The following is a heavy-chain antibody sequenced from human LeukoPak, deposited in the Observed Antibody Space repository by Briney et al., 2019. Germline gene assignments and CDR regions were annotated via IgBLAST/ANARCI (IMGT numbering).Heavy chain of an antibody. J-gene: IGHJ4*02. CDR3: ARRRITMIVVVIKGIYPHYFDY. CDR1: GGSFSGYY. Sequence: SETLSLTCAVYGGSFSGYYWSWIRQPPGKGLEWIGEINHSGSTNYNPSLKSRVTISVDTSKNQFSLKLSSVTAADTAVYYCARRRITMIVVVIKGIYPHYFDYWGQGTLVTVSS. D-gene: IGHD3-22*01. CDR2: INHSGST. V-gene: IGHV4-34*01.